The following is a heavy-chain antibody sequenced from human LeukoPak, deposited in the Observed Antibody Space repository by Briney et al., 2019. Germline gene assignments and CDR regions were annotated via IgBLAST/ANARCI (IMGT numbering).Heavy chain of an antibody. CDR2: IDPSDSYN. V-gene: IGHV5-10-1*01. J-gene: IGHJ4*02. CDR3: AMFGIAVAGTLDY. Sequence: GESLKISCKGSGYSLTSYWISWVRQMPGKGLEWMGRIDPSDSYNNYSPSFQGHVTISDDKTIITAYLQWSSLQASDIAIYYCAMFGIAVAGTLDYWGQGTLVTVSS. CDR1: GYSLTSYW. D-gene: IGHD6-19*01.